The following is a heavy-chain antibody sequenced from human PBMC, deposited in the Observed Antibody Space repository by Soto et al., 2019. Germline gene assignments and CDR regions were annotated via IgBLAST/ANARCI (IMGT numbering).Heavy chain of an antibody. CDR1: GGLLSDYD. Sequence: SETLSLTCTVSGGLLSDYDWGWIRQPPGKGLEWIGYVFFIGRANYNPSLKSRVTLAVDTSKRQFSLKLSSVTAADTAVYYCARRVNDGFDIWGQGTIVTVSS. CDR3: ARRVNDGFDI. V-gene: IGHV4-59*08. CDR2: VFFIGRA. J-gene: IGHJ3*02.